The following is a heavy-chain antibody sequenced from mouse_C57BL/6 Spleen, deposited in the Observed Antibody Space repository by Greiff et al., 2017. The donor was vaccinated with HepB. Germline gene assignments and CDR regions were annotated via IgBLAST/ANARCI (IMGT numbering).Heavy chain of an antibody. CDR1: GYTSTSYW. D-gene: IGHD1-1*01. CDR3: AIHYYGSSFYAMDY. CDR2: IHPSDSDT. Sequence: QVQLQQPGAELVKPGASVKVSCKASGYTSTSYWMHWVKQRPGQGLEWIGRIHPSDSDTNYNQKFKGKATLTVDKSSSTAYMQLSSLTSEDSAVYYCAIHYYGSSFYAMDYWGQGTSVTVSS. V-gene: IGHV1-74*01. J-gene: IGHJ4*01.